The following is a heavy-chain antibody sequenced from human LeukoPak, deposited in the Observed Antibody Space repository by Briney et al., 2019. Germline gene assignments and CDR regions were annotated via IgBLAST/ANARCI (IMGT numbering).Heavy chain of an antibody. Sequence: SETLSLTCTVSGGSISSYYWSWIRQPAGKGLEWIGRIYTSGSTNYNPSLKSRVTMSVDTSKNQFSLKLSSVTAADTAVYYCARLILGITVTTPDYWGQGTLVTVSS. J-gene: IGHJ4*02. CDR1: GGSISSYY. CDR2: IYTSGST. D-gene: IGHD4-11*01. V-gene: IGHV4-4*07. CDR3: ARLILGITVTTPDY.